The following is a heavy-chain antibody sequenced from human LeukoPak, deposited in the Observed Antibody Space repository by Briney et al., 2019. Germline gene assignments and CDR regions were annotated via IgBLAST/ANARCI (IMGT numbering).Heavy chain of an antibody. J-gene: IGHJ3*02. V-gene: IGHV4-59*08. Sequence: SETLSLTCTVSGGSIGSYYWSWIRQPPGKGLEWIGCIYYSGSTNYNPSLKSRVTISLDTSKNQFSLKLSSVTAADTAVYYCARRVAAVVLNAFDIWGQGTVVTVSS. CDR2: IYYSGST. CDR1: GGSIGSYY. D-gene: IGHD6-13*01. CDR3: ARRVAAVVLNAFDI.